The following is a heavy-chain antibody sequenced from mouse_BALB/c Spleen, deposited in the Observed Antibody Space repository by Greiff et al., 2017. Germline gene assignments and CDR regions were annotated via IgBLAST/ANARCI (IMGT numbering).Heavy chain of an antibody. CDR3: AGLLWEAMDY. CDR2: IYPGNSDT. D-gene: IGHD2-1*01. J-gene: IGHJ4*01. Sequence: VQLQQSGTVLARPGASVKMSCKASGYTFTSYWMHWVKQRPGQGLECIGAIYPGNSDTSYNQKFKGKAKLTAVTSTSTAYMELSSLTNEDSAVYFCAGLLWEAMDYWGQGTSVTVSS. V-gene: IGHV1-5*01. CDR1: GYTFTSYW.